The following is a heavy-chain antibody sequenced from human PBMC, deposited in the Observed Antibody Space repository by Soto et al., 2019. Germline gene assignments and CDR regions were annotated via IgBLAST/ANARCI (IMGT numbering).Heavy chain of an antibody. Sequence: SETLSLTCSVSGDSISSSSYYWGWIRQPPGKGLEWIGSIYYSGSTYYNPSLKSRVTISVDTSKNQFSLKLSSVTAADTAVYYCARTYEYYYGMDVWGQGTTVTVSS. CDR3: ARTYEYYYGMDV. CDR2: IYYSGST. V-gene: IGHV4-39*01. J-gene: IGHJ6*02. CDR1: GDSISSSSYY.